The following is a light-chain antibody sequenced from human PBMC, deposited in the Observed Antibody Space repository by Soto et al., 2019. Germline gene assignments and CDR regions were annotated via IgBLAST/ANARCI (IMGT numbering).Light chain of an antibody. Sequence: DIHLTQSPSSLSASVGDRVTITCRASQAITNNLAWYQQKPGNPPKLLIYEESTLHSGVPSRFSGRKVGTQFILTIDSLQPEDFATYYCQQYYRFPFTFGQGTKLEIK. CDR1: QAITNN. J-gene: IGKJ2*01. CDR2: EES. CDR3: QQYYRFPFT. V-gene: IGKV1-9*01.